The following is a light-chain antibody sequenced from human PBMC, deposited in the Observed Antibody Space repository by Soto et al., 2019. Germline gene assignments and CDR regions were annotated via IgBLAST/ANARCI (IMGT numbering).Light chain of an antibody. CDR3: QTWGVV. CDR2: LNSDGSH. J-gene: IGLJ2*01. Sequence: QLVLTQSPSASASLGASVKLTCTLSSGHSSYAIAWHQQQPEKGPRYLMKLNSDGSHSKGDGIPDRFSGSSSGAERYLTISSLQSEDEADYYCQTWGVVFGGGTKVTVL. CDR1: SGHSSYA. V-gene: IGLV4-69*01.